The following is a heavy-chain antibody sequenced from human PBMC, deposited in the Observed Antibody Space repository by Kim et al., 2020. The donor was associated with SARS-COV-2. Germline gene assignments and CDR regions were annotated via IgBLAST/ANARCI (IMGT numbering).Heavy chain of an antibody. J-gene: IGHJ4*02. D-gene: IGHD3-22*01. CDR3: ARDRGGYYSNFDY. V-gene: IGHV3-48*02. Sequence: YADSVKGRFTISRDNAKNSLYLQMNSLRDEDTAVYYCARDRGGYYSNFDYWGQGTLVTVSS.